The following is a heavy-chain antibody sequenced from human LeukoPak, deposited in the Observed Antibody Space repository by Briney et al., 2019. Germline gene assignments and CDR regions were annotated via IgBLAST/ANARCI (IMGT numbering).Heavy chain of an antibody. CDR2: IYTSGST. CDR3: ARVVCSSSSCEKRGAFDI. J-gene: IGHJ3*02. CDR1: GGSISSGSYY. Sequence: PSETLSLTCTVSGGSISSGSYYWSWIRQPAGKGLEWIGCIYTSGSTNYNPSLKSRVTISVDTSKNQFSLKLSSVTAADAAVYYCARVVCSSSSCEKRGAFDIWGQGTMVTVSS. V-gene: IGHV4-61*02. D-gene: IGHD2-2*01.